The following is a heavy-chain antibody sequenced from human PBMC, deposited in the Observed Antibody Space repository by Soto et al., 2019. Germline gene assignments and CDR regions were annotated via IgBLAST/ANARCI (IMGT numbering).Heavy chain of an antibody. Sequence: QVQLVQSGAEVKKPGSSVKVSCKASGGRFNSYTFSWVRQAPGQGPEWMGRIIPVLGVANYAQTLQGRATITADKSTSTVSMDLNSLRSEDTALYYCARGAVAAGGTLGSWSQGTLVTVSS. CDR2: IIPVLGVA. CDR3: ARGAVAAGGTLGS. V-gene: IGHV1-69*02. D-gene: IGHD6-13*01. J-gene: IGHJ4*02. CDR1: GGRFNSYT.